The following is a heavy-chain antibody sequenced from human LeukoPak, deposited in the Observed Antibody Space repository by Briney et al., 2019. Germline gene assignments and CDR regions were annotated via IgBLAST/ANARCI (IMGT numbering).Heavy chain of an antibody. J-gene: IGHJ4*02. V-gene: IGHV3-48*04. D-gene: IGHD3/OR15-3a*01. CDR2: IGTGGSPI. Sequence: PGGSLRLSCGASGFSFSSHWMSWVRQAPGKGLEWVSHIGTGGSPIYHADSVKGRFTISRDDARQSLYLQMDSLRVEDTAIYFCASGLVIDYWGQGTLVTVSS. CDR1: GFSFSSHW. CDR3: ASGLVIDY.